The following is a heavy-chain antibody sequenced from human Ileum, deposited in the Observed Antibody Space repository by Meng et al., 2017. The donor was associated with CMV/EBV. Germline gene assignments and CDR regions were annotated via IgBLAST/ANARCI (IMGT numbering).Heavy chain of an antibody. Sequence: SETLSLTCSVSGGSIRSSSYYWAWIRQPPGKGLERIGNIYDTGSSYYNPSLESRATISLDTPKNQVSLKLSSVTAADTAVYYCARVGYGYLFWGQGALVNVSS. CDR1: GGSIRSSSYY. V-gene: IGHV4-39*07. CDR3: ARVGYGYLF. CDR2: IYDTGSS. D-gene: IGHD5-18*01. J-gene: IGHJ4*02.